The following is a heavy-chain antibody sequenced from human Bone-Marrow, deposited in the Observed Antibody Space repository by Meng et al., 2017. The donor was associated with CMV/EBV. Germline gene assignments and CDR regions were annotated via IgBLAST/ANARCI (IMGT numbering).Heavy chain of an antibody. CDR3: AKVHMLGPYYYYYYGMDV. CDR1: GFTVSSNY. CDR2: ISGSGGST. Sequence: GGSLRLSCAASGFTVSSNYMSWVRQAPGKGLEWVSAISGSGGSTYYADSVKGRFTISRDNSKNTLYLQMNNLRAEDTAVYYCAKVHMLGPYYYYYYGMDVWGQGTTVTVSS. V-gene: IGHV3-23*01. D-gene: IGHD2-8*01. J-gene: IGHJ6*02.